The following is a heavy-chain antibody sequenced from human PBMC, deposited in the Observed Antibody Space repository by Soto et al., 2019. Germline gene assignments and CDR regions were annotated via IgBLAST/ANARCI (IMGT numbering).Heavy chain of an antibody. V-gene: IGHV3-13*01. D-gene: IGHD2-2*01. CDR1: GFTFSRYD. J-gene: IGHJ4*02. CDR3: ARADQYQRQRGYYFDY. Sequence: EVQLVESGGGLVQPGGSLRLSCAASGFTFSRYDMHWVRQATGKGLEWVSTIGTAGDTYYPGSVKGRFTISREDAENSLYRQMNSLRAGDTAVYYCARADQYQRQRGYYFDYWGQGTLVTVSS. CDR2: IGTAGDT.